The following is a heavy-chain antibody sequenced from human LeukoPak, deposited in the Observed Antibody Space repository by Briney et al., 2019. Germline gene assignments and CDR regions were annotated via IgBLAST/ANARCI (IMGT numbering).Heavy chain of an antibody. CDR1: GGSISSSSDY. Sequence: ASETLSLTCTVSGGSISSSSDYWGWLRQAPGKGLEWIGSFFVSGSTHYNPSLRSRATLFVDTSKNQFSLKLTSMTAADAATYFCARQFATAAADTRGYFDYWGQGTVVAVSS. D-gene: IGHD6-25*01. J-gene: IGHJ4*02. CDR3: ARQFATAAADTRGYFDY. CDR2: FFVSGST. V-gene: IGHV4-39*01.